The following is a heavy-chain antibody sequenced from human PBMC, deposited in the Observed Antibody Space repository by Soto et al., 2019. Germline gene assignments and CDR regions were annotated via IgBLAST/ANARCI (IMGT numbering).Heavy chain of an antibody. Sequence: EVQLVESGGGLVKPGGSLRLSCAASGFTFSNAWMSWVRQAPGKGLEWGGRIKSKTDGGTTDYAAPVKGRFTISRDDSKNTLFLQMNSRKTEDTAVYYCTTDAWGSALYYYYYYGMDVWGQGTTVTVSS. CDR3: TTDAWGSALYYYYYYGMDV. J-gene: IGHJ6*02. V-gene: IGHV3-15*01. CDR1: GFTFSNAW. CDR2: IKSKTDGGTT. D-gene: IGHD3-16*01.